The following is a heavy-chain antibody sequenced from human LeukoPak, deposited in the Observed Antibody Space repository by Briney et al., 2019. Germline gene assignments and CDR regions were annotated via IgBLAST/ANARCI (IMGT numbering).Heavy chain of an antibody. Sequence: ASVNLSCKASGYTFTGNHMHWVRQAPGQGLGWMGWINPNSGGTNYAQKFQGRVIMTRDTSISTAYMELSRLGSDDTAVYYCARGGSTDSIHSCGGNCYFLDYWGQGTLVPVSS. CDR1: GYTFTGNH. CDR3: ARGGSTDSIHSCGGNCYFLDY. D-gene: IGHD2-21*02. J-gene: IGHJ4*02. CDR2: INPNSGGT. V-gene: IGHV1-2*02.